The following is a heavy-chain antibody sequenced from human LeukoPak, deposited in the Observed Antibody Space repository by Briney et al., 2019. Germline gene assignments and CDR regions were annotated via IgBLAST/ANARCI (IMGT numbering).Heavy chain of an antibody. V-gene: IGHV3-21*01. Sequence: NPGGSLRLSCAASGFTFSSYSMNWVRQAPGKGLEWVSSISSSSSYTYYADSVKGRFTISRDNAKNSLYLQMNSLRAEDTAVYYCARDFIAAAGTEFDYWGQGTLVTVSS. CDR3: ARDFIAAAGTEFDY. J-gene: IGHJ4*02. CDR2: ISSSSSYT. CDR1: GFTFSSYS. D-gene: IGHD6-13*01.